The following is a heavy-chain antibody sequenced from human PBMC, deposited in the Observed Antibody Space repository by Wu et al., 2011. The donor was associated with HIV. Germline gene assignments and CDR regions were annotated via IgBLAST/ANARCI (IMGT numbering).Heavy chain of an antibody. V-gene: IGHV1-18*01. Sequence: KKPGASVKVSCKASGYTFTSYGFSWVRQAPGQGLEWMGWISSYNGDTNYAQKLQGRVTMTTDTSTSTAYMELRSLRSDDTAVYYCARDYSSGWYTAPWGNWFDPWGQGTLVTVSS. D-gene: IGHD6-19*01. CDR2: ISSYNGDT. CDR3: ARDYSSGWYTAPWGNWFDP. J-gene: IGHJ5*02. CDR1: GYTFTSYG.